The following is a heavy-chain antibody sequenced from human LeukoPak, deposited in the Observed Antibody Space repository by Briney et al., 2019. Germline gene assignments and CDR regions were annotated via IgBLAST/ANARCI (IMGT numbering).Heavy chain of an antibody. CDR2: IYYSGST. D-gene: IGHD3-10*01. J-gene: IGHJ4*02. CDR3: ARTSMVRGWYFDY. CDR1: GGPISSYY. Sequence: SETLSLTCTVSGGPISSYYWSWIRQPPGKGLEWIGYIYYSGSTNYNPSLKSRVTISVDTSKNQFSLKLSSVTAADTAVYYCARTSMVRGWYFDYWGQGTLVTVSS. V-gene: IGHV4-59*08.